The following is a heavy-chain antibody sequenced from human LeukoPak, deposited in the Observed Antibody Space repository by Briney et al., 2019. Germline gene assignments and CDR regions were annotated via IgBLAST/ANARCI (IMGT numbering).Heavy chain of an antibody. V-gene: IGHV3-23*01. D-gene: IGHD6-13*01. J-gene: IGHJ5*02. CDR2: ISGSGGST. CDR1: GFTFSSYA. CDR3: AKDISSTLFDP. Sequence: GGSLRLSCAASGFTFSSYAMSWVRQAPGKGLEWVSAISGSGGSTYYADSVKGRFSISRDNSKNTLYLQMNNLRAEDTAVYYCAKDISSTLFDPWGQGTLVTVSS.